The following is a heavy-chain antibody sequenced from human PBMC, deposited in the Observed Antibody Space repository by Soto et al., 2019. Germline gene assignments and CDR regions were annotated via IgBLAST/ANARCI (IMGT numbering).Heavy chain of an antibody. V-gene: IGHV4-59*12. J-gene: IGHJ5*02. Sequence: SETLSLTCSVSGGSISSDYWSWIRKPPGKGLEWIGYIYYSGSTNYNPSLKSRVTISVDTSKNQFSLKLRSVVAADTAMYYCAKKKTRRPWFDPWGQGTLVTVSS. CDR1: GGSISSDY. CDR2: IYYSGST. CDR3: AKKKTRRPWFDP.